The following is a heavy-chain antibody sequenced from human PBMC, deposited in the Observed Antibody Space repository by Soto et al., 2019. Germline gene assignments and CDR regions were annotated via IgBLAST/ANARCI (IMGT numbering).Heavy chain of an antibody. V-gene: IGHV2-5*02. CDR3: AHVDYGDYYDAFDI. Sequence: QITLKESGPTLVKPTQTLTLTCTFSGFSLSTSGVGVGWIRQPPGKALEWLALIYWDDDKRYSPSLKSRLTITKDTAKNQVVLTMTNMDPVDTAAYYCAHVDYGDYYDAFDIWGQGTKVTVSS. CDR1: GFSLSTSGVG. D-gene: IGHD4-17*01. J-gene: IGHJ3*02. CDR2: IYWDDDK.